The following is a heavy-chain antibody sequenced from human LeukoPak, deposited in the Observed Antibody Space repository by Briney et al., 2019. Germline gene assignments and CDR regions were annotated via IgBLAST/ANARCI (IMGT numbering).Heavy chain of an antibody. CDR3: ARDYGGIDY. CDR1: GFTVSSNY. J-gene: IGHJ4*02. Sequence: PGGSLRLSCAASGFTVSSNYMSWVRQAPGKGLEWLSYISSDSSTIYSADSVKGRFTISRDNAKNSLYLQMHSLRAEDTAVYYCARDYGGIDYWGQGTLVTVSS. D-gene: IGHD3-10*01. V-gene: IGHV3-48*01. CDR2: ISSDSSTI.